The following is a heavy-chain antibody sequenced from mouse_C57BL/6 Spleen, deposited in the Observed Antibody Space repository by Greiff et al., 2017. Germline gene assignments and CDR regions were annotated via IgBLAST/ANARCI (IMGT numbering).Heavy chain of an antibody. D-gene: IGHD2-1*01. Sequence: QVQLQQPGAELVRPGSSVKLSCKASGYTFTSYWMHWVKQRPIQGLEWIGNIDPSDSETHYNQKFKDKDTLTVDKSSSTAYMQLSRLTSEDSAVYYCARVYGNCSYYFDYWGQGTTLTVSS. CDR1: GYTFTSYW. CDR2: IDPSDSET. J-gene: IGHJ2*01. CDR3: ARVYGNCSYYFDY. V-gene: IGHV1-52*01.